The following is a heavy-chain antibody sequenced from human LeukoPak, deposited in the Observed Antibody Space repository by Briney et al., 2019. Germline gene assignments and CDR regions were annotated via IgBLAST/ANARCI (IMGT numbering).Heavy chain of an antibody. CDR1: GGSFSGYY. V-gene: IGHV4-34*01. CDR3: ARGRGNENVGY. CDR2: LYFGGST. Sequence: PSETLSLTCAVYGGSFSGYYWSWIRQPPGKGLEWIGGLYFGGSTFYNPSLKGRVTILLDTSKNKFSLKLSSVTAADTAVYYCARGRGNENVGYWGQGALVTVSS. D-gene: IGHD3-16*01. J-gene: IGHJ4*02.